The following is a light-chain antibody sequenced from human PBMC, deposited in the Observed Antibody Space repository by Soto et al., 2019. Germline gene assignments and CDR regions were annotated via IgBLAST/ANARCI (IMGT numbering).Light chain of an antibody. CDR3: GSWDSSLRAYV. J-gene: IGLJ1*01. Sequence: QAVLTQPPSVSAAPGQKVTSSCSGSSSNIGGNSVSSYQKLPGTAPNLLIYHDNQRPSGIPARFSGSKSGTSATLGITGFQTGDQADYYCGSWDSSLRAYVFGTGTKVTVL. CDR1: SSNIGGNS. CDR2: HDN. V-gene: IGLV1-51*01.